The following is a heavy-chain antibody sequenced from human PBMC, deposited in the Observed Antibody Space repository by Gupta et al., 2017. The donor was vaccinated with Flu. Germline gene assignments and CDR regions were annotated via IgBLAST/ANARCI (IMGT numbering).Heavy chain of an antibody. D-gene: IGHD3-10*01. J-gene: IGHJ2*01. V-gene: IGHV4-34*01. Sequence: QVQLQQWGAGLLKPSETLSLTCAVYGGSFSGYYWSWIRQPPGKGLEWIGEINHSGSTNYNPSLKSRVTISVDTSKNQFSLKLSSVTAADTAVYYCARSMVRGVIIRPVLTPDWYFDLWGRGTLVTVSS. CDR2: INHSGST. CDR1: GGSFSGYY. CDR3: ARSMVRGVIIRPVLTPDWYFDL.